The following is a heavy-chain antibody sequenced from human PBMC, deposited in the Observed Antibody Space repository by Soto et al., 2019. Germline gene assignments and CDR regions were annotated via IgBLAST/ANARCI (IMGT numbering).Heavy chain of an antibody. CDR1: GGTFSSYA. V-gene: IGHV1-69*01. Sequence: QVQLVQSGAEVKKPGSSVKVSCKASGGTFSSYAISWVRQAPGQGLEWMGGIIPIFGTANYAQKFQGRVTITADESTSTAYMELSSLRSEDTALYYCARVRAVASIAAGYYFDYWGQGTLVTVSS. CDR3: ARVRAVASIAAGYYFDY. D-gene: IGHD6-6*01. CDR2: IIPIFGTA. J-gene: IGHJ4*02.